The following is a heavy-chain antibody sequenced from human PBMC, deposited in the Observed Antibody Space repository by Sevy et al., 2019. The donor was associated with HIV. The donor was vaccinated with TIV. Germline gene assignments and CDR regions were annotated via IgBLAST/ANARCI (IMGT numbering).Heavy chain of an antibody. D-gene: IGHD1-1*01. CDR1: GYTFTDYY. V-gene: IGHV1-2*02. CDR3: ARVTTMPTSDLYGMDV. J-gene: IGHJ6*02. Sequence: ASVKVSCKASGYTFTDYYIHWVRQAPGQGLEWMAWINPNDGVTNYAQRFQGGVTVTRDTSISTAYIELRRLRSDDTAIYYCARVTTMPTSDLYGMDVWGQGTTFTVSS. CDR2: INPNDGVT.